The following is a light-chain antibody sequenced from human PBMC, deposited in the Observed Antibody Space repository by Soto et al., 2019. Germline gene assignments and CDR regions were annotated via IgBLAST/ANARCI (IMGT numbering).Light chain of an antibody. V-gene: IGKV1-5*03. CDR3: QQYENLPT. CDR1: QSISSW. Sequence: DIQMTQSPSTLSASVGDRVTITFRASQSISSWLAWYQQKPGKAPKLLIYKASSLESGVPSRFSGSGSGTEFTLTISSLQPDDFATYYCQQYENLPTFGQGTRLDIK. J-gene: IGKJ5*01. CDR2: KAS.